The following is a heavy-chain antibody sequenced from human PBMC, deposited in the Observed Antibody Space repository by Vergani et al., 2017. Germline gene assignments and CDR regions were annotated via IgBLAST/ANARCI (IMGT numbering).Heavy chain of an antibody. J-gene: IGHJ6*02. CDR3: STPLLQFSYYYYYGMDV. D-gene: IGHD5-24*01. V-gene: IGHV1-24*01. Sequence: QVQLVQSGAEVKKPGASVKVSCKVSGYTLTELSMHWVRQAPGKGLEWMGGFDPEDGETIYAQKFQGRVTMTEDTSTDIAYMGLSSLRSEDTAVYYCSTPLLQFSYYYYYGMDVWGQGTTVTVSS. CDR1: GYTLTELS. CDR2: FDPEDGET.